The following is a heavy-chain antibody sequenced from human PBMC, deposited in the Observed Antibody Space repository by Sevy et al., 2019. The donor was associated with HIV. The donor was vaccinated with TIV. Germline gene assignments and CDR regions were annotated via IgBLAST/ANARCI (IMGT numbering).Heavy chain of an antibody. Sequence: SETLSLTCAVYGGSFSGYYWSWIRQPPGKGLEWIGEINHSGSTNYNPSLKSRVTISVDTSKNQFSLKLSSVTAADTAVYYCARRRTTSYDFWSGYYRDWFDPWGQGTLVTLSS. D-gene: IGHD3-3*01. CDR3: ARRRTTSYDFWSGYYRDWFDP. J-gene: IGHJ5*02. CDR2: INHSGST. CDR1: GGSFSGYY. V-gene: IGHV4-34*01.